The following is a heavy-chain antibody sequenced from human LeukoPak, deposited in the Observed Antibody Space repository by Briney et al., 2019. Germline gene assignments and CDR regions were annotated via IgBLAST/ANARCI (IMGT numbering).Heavy chain of an antibody. CDR3: VRDRARVLDY. CDR2: TNPNGGGT. Sequence: ASVKVSCKASGYTFSDYYMHWVRQAPGQGLEWVAWTNPNGGGTLYEQTFQGRVTVTRDTSINTVYMELSRLRSDDTAVYYCVRDRARVLDYWGQGTLVTVSS. D-gene: IGHD5-12*01. V-gene: IGHV1-2*02. CDR1: GYTFSDYY. J-gene: IGHJ4*02.